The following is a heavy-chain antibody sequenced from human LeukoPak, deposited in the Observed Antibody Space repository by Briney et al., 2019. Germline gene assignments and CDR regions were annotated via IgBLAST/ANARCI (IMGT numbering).Heavy chain of an antibody. CDR3: ARVTVHGYSDY. CDR1: GGSISSYY. Sequence: SETLSLTCTVSGGSISSYYWSWIRQPAGKGLEWIGRISTSGSTNYNPSLKSRVTMSVDTSSVDTSKKQFSLKLSSVTAADTAVYYCARVTVHGYSDYWGQGILVTVSS. V-gene: IGHV4-4*07. J-gene: IGHJ4*02. CDR2: ISTSGST. D-gene: IGHD4-17*01.